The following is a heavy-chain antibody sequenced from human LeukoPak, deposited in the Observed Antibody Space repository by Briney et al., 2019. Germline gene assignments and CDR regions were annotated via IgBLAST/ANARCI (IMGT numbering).Heavy chain of an antibody. J-gene: IGHJ6*02. Sequence: GRSLRLSCAASGFTFSGYGMHWVRQAPGKGLEWVAVIWYDGSNKYYADSVKGRFTISRDNSKNTLYLQMNSLRAEDTAVYYCARGWELLYWYGMDVWGQGTTVTVSS. CDR1: GFTFSGYG. CDR2: IWYDGSNK. CDR3: ARGWELLYWYGMDV. D-gene: IGHD1-26*01. V-gene: IGHV3-33*01.